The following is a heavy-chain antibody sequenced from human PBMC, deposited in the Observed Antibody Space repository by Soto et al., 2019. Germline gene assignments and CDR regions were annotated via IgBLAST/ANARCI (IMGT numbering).Heavy chain of an antibody. CDR3: ARDGAEYSSGWPAGGDY. Sequence: QVQLVESGGGVVQPGRSLRLSCAASGFTFSSYAMHWVRQAPGKGLEWVAVISYDGSNKYYADSVKGRFTISRDKSKNTLYLQMNSLRAEDTAVYDCARDGAEYSSGWPAGGDYWGQGTLVTVSS. CDR2: ISYDGSNK. V-gene: IGHV3-30-3*01. D-gene: IGHD6-19*01. J-gene: IGHJ4*02. CDR1: GFTFSSYA.